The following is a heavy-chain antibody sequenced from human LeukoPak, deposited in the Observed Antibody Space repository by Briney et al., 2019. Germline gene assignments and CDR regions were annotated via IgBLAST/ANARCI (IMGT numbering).Heavy chain of an antibody. J-gene: IGHJ4*02. V-gene: IGHV1-2*02. CDR1: GYTFTGYY. CDR3: ARDESVGQDGYNLFDY. Sequence: ASVKVSCKASGYTFTGYYMHWVRQAPGQGLEWMGWINPNSGGTNYAQKFQSRVTMTRDTSISTAYMELSRLRSDDTAVYYCARDESVGQDGYNLFDYWGQGTLVTVSS. CDR2: INPNSGGT. D-gene: IGHD5-24*01.